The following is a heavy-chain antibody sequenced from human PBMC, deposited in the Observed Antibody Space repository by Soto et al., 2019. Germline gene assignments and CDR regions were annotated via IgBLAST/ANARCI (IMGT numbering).Heavy chain of an antibody. CDR2: ISSSSSYI. V-gene: IGHV3-21*01. D-gene: IGHD2-15*01. J-gene: IGHJ6*03. CDR3: ARDRYCSGGSCSGYYYYYYYMDV. CDR1: GFTFSSYS. Sequence: GSLRLSCAASGFTFSSYSMNWVRQAPGKGLEWVSSISSSSSYIYYADSVKGRFTISRDNAKNSLYLQMNSLRAEDTAVYYCARDRYCSGGSCSGYYYYYYYMDVWGKGTTVTVSS.